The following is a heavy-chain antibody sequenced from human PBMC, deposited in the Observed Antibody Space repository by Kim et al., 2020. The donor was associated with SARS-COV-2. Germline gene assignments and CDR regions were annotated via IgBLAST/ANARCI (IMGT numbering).Heavy chain of an antibody. V-gene: IGHV3-30*18. D-gene: IGHD3-16*01. CDR1: GFTFSSYG. CDR3: AKGYRPGGEGDAFDI. J-gene: IGHJ3*02. Sequence: GGSLRLSCAASGFTFSSYGMHWVRQAPGKGLEWVAVISYDGSNKYYADSVKGRFTISRDNSKNTLYLQMNSLRAEDTAVYYCAKGYRPGGEGDAFDIWGQGTMVTVSS. CDR2: ISYDGSNK.